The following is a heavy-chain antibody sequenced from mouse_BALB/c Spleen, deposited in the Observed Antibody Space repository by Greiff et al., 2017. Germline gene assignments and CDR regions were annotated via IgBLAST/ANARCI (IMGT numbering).Heavy chain of an antibody. D-gene: IGHD2-5*01. CDR3: ARDPRYYSIYYYAMDY. V-gene: IGHV2-9*02. CDR1: GFSLTSYG. Sequence: VQLMESGPGLVAPSQSLPITCTVSGFSLTSYGVHWVRQPPGKGLEWLGVIWAGGSTNYNSALMSRLSISKDNSKSQVFLKMNSLQTDDTAMYYCARDPRYYSIYYYAMDYWGEGTSVTVSS. CDR2: IWAGGST. J-gene: IGHJ4*01.